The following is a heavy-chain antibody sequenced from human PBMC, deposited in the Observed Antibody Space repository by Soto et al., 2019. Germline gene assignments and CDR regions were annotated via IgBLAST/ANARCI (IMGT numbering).Heavy chain of an antibody. CDR2: IYYSGTT. CDR3: ARRGYSSCWFDP. D-gene: IGHD5-12*01. J-gene: IGHJ5*02. V-gene: IGHV4-59*04. CDR1: GCSVSGYY. Sequence: SETLSLTCTVSGCSVSGYYWSWIRQPPGKGLEWIGYIYYSGTTYYNPSLKSRVTISVDTSKNQFSLKLSSVTAADTAVYFCARRGYSSCWFDPWGQGTLVTVS.